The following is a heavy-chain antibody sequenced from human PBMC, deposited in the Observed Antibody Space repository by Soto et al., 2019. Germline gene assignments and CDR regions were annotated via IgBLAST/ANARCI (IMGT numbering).Heavy chain of an antibody. CDR1: GGTFSSYT. V-gene: IGHV1-69*02. Sequence: SVKVSCKASGGTFSSYTISWVRQAPGQGLEWMGRIIPILGIANYAQKFQGRVTITADKSTSTAYMELSSLRSEDTAVYYCAVARITIFGVVPGDAFDIWGQGTMVTVSS. D-gene: IGHD3-3*01. CDR3: AVARITIFGVVPGDAFDI. CDR2: IIPILGIA. J-gene: IGHJ3*02.